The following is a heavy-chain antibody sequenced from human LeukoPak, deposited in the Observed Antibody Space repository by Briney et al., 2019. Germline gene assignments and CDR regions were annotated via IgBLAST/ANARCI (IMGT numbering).Heavy chain of an antibody. Sequence: PGGSLRLSCAASGLTFSNAWMSWVRQAPGKGLEWVGRIKSKTDGGTTDYAAPVKGRFTISRDDSKNTLYLQMNSLKTEDTAVYYCTTDGRHSGYLWVDYWGQGTLVTVPS. V-gene: IGHV3-15*01. CDR1: GLTFSNAW. CDR3: TTDGRHSGYLWVDY. CDR2: IKSKTDGGTT. J-gene: IGHJ4*02. D-gene: IGHD5-12*01.